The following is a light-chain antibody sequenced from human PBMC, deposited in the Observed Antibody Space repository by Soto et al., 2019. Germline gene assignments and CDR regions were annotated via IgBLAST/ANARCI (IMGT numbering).Light chain of an antibody. CDR3: QQYNSYSLT. J-gene: IGKJ4*01. CDR2: DAS. V-gene: IGKV1-5*01. Sequence: DIQMTQSPSTLYASVGDRVTITCRASQSISSWLAWYQQKPGKAPKLLIYDASSLESGVPSRFSGSGSGTEFTLTISSLQPDDFATYYCQQYNSYSLTFGGGTKVEIK. CDR1: QSISSW.